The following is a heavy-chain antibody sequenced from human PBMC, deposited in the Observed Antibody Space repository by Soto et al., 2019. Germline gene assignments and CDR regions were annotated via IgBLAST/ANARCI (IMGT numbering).Heavy chain of an antibody. Sequence: EVQLVESGGGLVQPGGSLRLSCAASGFTFSSYSMNWVRQAPGKGLEWVSYISSSSSTIYYADSVKGRFTISRDNAKNSLYLQMNSLRAEDTAVYYCASIRFSDNWNDGSGYYGMDVWGQGTTVTVSS. D-gene: IGHD1-20*01. V-gene: IGHV3-48*01. CDR3: ASIRFSDNWNDGSGYYGMDV. J-gene: IGHJ6*02. CDR2: ISSSSSTI. CDR1: GFTFSSYS.